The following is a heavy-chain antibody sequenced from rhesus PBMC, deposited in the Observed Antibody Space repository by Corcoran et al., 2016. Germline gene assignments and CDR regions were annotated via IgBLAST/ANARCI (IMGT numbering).Heavy chain of an antibody. CDR3: ARDSEIVVVVSATSFDY. V-gene: IGHV4-122*02. Sequence: QVQLQESGPGLVKPSETLSLTCAVSGGSISSGYYYWSWIRQPPGKGLEWIGYIPYSGSTSYNPSLKSRVNSSSDTSKNQFSLKLSSVTAAYTAVYYCARDSEIVVVVSATSFDYWGQGVLVTVSS. CDR1: GGSISSGYYY. J-gene: IGHJ4*01. CDR2: IPYSGST. D-gene: IGHD2-8*01.